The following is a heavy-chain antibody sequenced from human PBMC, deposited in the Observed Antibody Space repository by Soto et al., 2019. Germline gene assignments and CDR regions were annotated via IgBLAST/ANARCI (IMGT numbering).Heavy chain of an antibody. D-gene: IGHD2-8*01. V-gene: IGHV1-8*01. CDR2: MNPNSGNT. CDR3: ARGRYCTNGVCYYDAFDI. Sequence: ASVKVSCKASGYTFTSYDINWVRQATGQGLEWMGWMNPNSGNTGYAQKFQGGVTMTRNTSISTAYMELSSLRSEDTAVYYCARGRYCTNGVCYYDAFDIWGQGTMVTVSS. CDR1: GYTFTSYD. J-gene: IGHJ3*02.